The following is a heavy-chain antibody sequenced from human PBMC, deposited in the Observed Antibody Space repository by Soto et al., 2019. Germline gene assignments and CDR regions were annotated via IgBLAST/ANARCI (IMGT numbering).Heavy chain of an antibody. CDR2: ISSSGSTI. CDR3: ARSNYYDSSGYFHVYGMDV. Sequence: PGGSLRLSCAASGFTFSDYYMSWIRQAPGKGLEWVSYISSSGSTIYYADSVKGRFTISRDNAKNSLYLQMNSLRAEGTAVYYCARSNYYDSSGYFHVYGMDVWGQGTTVPVSS. CDR1: GFTFSDYY. J-gene: IGHJ6*02. D-gene: IGHD3-22*01. V-gene: IGHV3-11*01.